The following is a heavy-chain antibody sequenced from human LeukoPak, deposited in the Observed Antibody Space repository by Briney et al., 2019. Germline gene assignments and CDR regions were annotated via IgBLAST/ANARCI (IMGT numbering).Heavy chain of an antibody. CDR3: ATTRVTTTRLDY. D-gene: IGHD5-12*01. J-gene: IGHJ4*02. CDR1: GYTFIGYY. Sequence: ASVKVSCKASGYTFIGYYMHWVRQAPVQVLEWMGWINPNSGVTNYAQKFQGRVTMTRDTSISTAYMELTSMRSDDTAVYYCATTRVTTTRLDYWGQGTLVTVSS. V-gene: IGHV1-2*02. CDR2: INPNSGVT.